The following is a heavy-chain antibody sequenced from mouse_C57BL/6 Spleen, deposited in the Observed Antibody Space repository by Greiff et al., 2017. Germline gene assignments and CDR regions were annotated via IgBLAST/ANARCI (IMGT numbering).Heavy chain of an antibody. CDR3: ARSNYNAMDY. D-gene: IGHD2-5*01. Sequence: QVQLLQSGTELVKPGASVKLSCAASGYTFTSYWMHWVRQRPGQGLEWVGNINPSNGGTNYNEKIKSKATLTGDKSASTTYMQLSSLTYEDAAVYYCARSNYNAMDYWGQGTSVTVSS. J-gene: IGHJ4*01. CDR1: GYTFTSYW. V-gene: IGHV1-53*01. CDR2: INPSNGGT.